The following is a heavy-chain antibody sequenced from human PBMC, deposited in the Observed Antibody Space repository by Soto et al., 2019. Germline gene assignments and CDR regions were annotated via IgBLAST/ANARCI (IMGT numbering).Heavy chain of an antibody. CDR2: ISGSGGGT. V-gene: IGHV3-23*01. Sequence: EVQLLESGGGLVQPGGSLRLSCAASGFTFSSYAMSWVRQAPGKGLEWVSAISGSGGGTYYADSVKGRFTISRDNSNNTLYLQMNSLRAEDTAVYYCAKENGYSSSWFEFDYWGQGTLVTVSS. CDR3: AKENGYSSSWFEFDY. CDR1: GFTFSSYA. J-gene: IGHJ4*02. D-gene: IGHD6-13*01.